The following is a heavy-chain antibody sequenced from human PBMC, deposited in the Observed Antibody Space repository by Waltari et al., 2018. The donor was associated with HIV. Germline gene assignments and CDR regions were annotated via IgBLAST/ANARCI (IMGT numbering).Heavy chain of an antibody. CDR3: ARDSNGLDY. D-gene: IGHD4-4*01. V-gene: IGHV6-1*02. CDR1: GASVSSDSAA. CDR2: TYHRSKWFQ. Sequence: HVQLLQSGPGLVTSSQTLSITCALSGASVSSDSAAWNRIRLSPSGRLEWLGRTYHRSKWFQLYAPSVRGRIRVDVDTSVNHFSLHLDSVTPDDTAVYYCARDSNGLDYWGQGTVVTVSS. J-gene: IGHJ4*02.